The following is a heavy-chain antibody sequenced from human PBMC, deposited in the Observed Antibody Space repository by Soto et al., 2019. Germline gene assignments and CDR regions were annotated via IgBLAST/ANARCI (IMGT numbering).Heavy chain of an antibody. D-gene: IGHD3-16*01. CDR2: ISSNGGST. Sequence: GGSLRLSCAASGFTFSSYAMHWVRQAPGKGLEYVSAISSNGGSTYYANSVKGRFTISRENSKNTLYLQMGSLRAEDMAVYYCARGPGGDRTIYYYYYYYMDVWGKGTTVTVSS. CDR3: ARGPGGDRTIYYYYYYYMDV. CDR1: GFTFSSYA. J-gene: IGHJ6*03. V-gene: IGHV3-64*01.